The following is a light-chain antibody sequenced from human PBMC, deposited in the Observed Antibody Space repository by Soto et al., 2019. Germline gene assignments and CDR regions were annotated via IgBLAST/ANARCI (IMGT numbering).Light chain of an antibody. CDR2: SNN. CDR3: DAGDDSLSAGYV. CDR1: SSNIGSNY. J-gene: IGLJ1*01. V-gene: IGLV1-47*02. Sequence: SVVTQPPSASGTPGQTVTISWSGSSSNIGSNYVYWYQQLPGTAPKLLIYSNNQRPSGVPDRFSGSKSGTSASLAISGLRAEVEAEYDCDAGDDSLSAGYVFGTGTKV.